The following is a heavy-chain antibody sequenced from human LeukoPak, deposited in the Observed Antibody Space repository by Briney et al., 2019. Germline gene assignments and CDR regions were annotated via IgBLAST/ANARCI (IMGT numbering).Heavy chain of an antibody. CDR2: ISSTSNTI. D-gene: IGHD3-9*01. CDR1: GFTFSIYS. J-gene: IGHJ6*03. Sequence: GGSLRLSCAASGFTFSIYSMNWVRQAPGKGLEWVSYISSTSNTIYYADSVKGRFTISRDNSKNTLYLQMNSLRAEDTAVYYCAKDGGEYYDILTGYYPRLYYMDVWGKGTTVTISS. V-gene: IGHV3-48*01. CDR3: AKDGGEYYDILTGYYPRLYYMDV.